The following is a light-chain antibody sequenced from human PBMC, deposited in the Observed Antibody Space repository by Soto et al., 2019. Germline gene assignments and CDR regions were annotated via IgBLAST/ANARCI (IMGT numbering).Light chain of an antibody. Sequence: QSVLTQPASVSGSPGQSITISCTGTSSDVGTYDAVSWYQHHPGKVPRLMIYEVDKRPSGVSYRFSGSKSGNTASLTISWLQAEDEADYYCCSYAGTSDAFGSGNKVTVL. CDR2: EVD. CDR1: SSDVGTYDA. V-gene: IGLV2-23*02. CDR3: CSYAGTSDA. J-gene: IGLJ1*01.